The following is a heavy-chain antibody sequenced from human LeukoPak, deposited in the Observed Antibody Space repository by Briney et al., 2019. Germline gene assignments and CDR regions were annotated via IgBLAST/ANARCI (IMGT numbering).Heavy chain of an antibody. Sequence: SETLSLTCTVSGGSISSSSYYWGWIRQPPGKGLEWIGSIYYSGSTYYNPSLKSRVTISVDTSKNQFSLKLSSVTAADTAVYYCARRGMDYYDSSGYFPFDYWGQGTLVTLSS. D-gene: IGHD3-22*01. V-gene: IGHV4-39*01. CDR2: IYYSGST. CDR1: GGSISSSSYY. J-gene: IGHJ4*02. CDR3: ARRGMDYYDSSGYFPFDY.